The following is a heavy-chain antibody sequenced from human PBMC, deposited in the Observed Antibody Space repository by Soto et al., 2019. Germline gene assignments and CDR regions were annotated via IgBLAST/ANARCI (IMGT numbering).Heavy chain of an antibody. CDR3: VREETSISHFGFDC. J-gene: IGHJ4*02. Sequence: EVQLVESGGGLVQPGGSLRLSCAASGFTFSSYWMHWVRQAPGKGLVWVSRINSDGSTTNYADSVKGRFTISRDNAKNTLYLQMNSLRADDKAVYYCVREETSISHFGFDCWGQGTLVIVSS. CDR1: GFTFSSYW. D-gene: IGHD3-16*01. V-gene: IGHV3-74*01. CDR2: INSDGSTT.